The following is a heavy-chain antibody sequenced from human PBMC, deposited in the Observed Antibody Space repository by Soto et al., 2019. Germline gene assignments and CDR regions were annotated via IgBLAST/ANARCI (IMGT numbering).Heavy chain of an antibody. Sequence: QVQLVQSGAEVKKPGASVKVSCTASGYTFNNYGISWVRQAPGQGLEWMGWISTYNGDTKYAQSVQDRVTMTTDTSTYTVYTELRSLRSDDTAVYYCARDDRYSSSFDFWGQGTLVTVSS. D-gene: IGHD6-6*01. CDR2: ISTYNGDT. CDR3: ARDDRYSSSFDF. J-gene: IGHJ4*02. CDR1: GYTFNNYG. V-gene: IGHV1-18*01.